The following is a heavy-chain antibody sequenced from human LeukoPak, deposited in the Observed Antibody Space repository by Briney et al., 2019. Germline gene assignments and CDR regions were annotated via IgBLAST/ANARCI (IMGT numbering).Heavy chain of an antibody. J-gene: IGHJ4*02. CDR2: ISGSGGST. Sequence: GGSLRLSCAASGFTFSNYWMGWVRQAPGKGLEWVSAISGSGGSTYYADSVKGRFTISRDNSKNTLYLQMNSLRAEDTAVYYCAKDQGGWPFHWGQGTLVTVSS. D-gene: IGHD2-15*01. CDR3: AKDQGGWPFH. V-gene: IGHV3-23*01. CDR1: GFTFSNYW.